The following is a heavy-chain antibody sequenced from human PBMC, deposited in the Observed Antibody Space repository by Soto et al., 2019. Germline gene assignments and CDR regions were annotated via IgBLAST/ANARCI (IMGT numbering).Heavy chain of an antibody. CDR2: ISYDGSNK. J-gene: IGHJ4*02. CDR1: GFTFSSYA. CDR3: AYSSSNNEPRFDY. D-gene: IGHD6-13*01. V-gene: IGHV3-30-3*01. Sequence: WGSLRLSCAASGFTFSSYAMHWVRQAPGKGLEWVAVISYDGSNKYYADSVKGRFTISRDNSKNTLYLQMNSLRAEDTAVYYCAYSSSNNEPRFDYWGQGTLVTVSS.